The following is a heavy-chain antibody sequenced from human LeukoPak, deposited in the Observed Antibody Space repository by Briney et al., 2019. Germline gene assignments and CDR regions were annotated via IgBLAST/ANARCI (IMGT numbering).Heavy chain of an antibody. D-gene: IGHD3-16*01. CDR2: IGIVGDT. V-gene: IGHV3-13*04. Sequence: PGGSLRLSCAASGFTFSSYDMHWVRQATAKGLEWVSPIGIVGDTYYPESVKGRFTIYRETAKNSLYLQMNSMRAGDTAVYYCAIDASGGVSAGAFDIWGQGTMVTVSS. J-gene: IGHJ3*02. CDR1: GFTFSSYD. CDR3: AIDASGGVSAGAFDI.